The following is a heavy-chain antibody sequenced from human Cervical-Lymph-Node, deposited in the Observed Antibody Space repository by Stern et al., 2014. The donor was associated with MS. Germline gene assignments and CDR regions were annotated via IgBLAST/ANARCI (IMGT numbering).Heavy chain of an antibody. CDR2: ISADNGDT. Sequence: VQLVEYGAEVKKPGASVKVSCKASGYFFTSYGISWVRQAPGQGLEWMGWISADNGDTNYAQNVQGRVTMTTDTSTNTAYMELSSLRSDDTALYYCARDSLIRTFGVEEGMDVWGQGTTVTVSS. J-gene: IGHJ6*02. V-gene: IGHV1-18*01. CDR3: ARDSLIRTFGVEEGMDV. CDR1: GYFFTSYG. D-gene: IGHD3-3*01.